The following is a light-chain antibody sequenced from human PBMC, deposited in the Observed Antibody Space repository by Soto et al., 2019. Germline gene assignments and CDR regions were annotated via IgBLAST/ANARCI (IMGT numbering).Light chain of an antibody. CDR1: QGISTY. CDR3: QQLSIYPWT. CDR2: SAS. V-gene: IGKV1-9*01. Sequence: DIQLTQSPSFLSASVGDGVTITCRASQGISTYLAWYQQKLGKAPKLLIYSASTLQGGVPSRFSGGGSGTEFTLTISSLQPEDFSTYYCQQLSIYPWTFGQGTKVEIK. J-gene: IGKJ1*01.